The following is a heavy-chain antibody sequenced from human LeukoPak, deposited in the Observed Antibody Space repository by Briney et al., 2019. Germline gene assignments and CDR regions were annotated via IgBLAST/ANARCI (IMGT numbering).Heavy chain of an antibody. V-gene: IGHV4-34*01. CDR1: GGSFSGYY. CDR3: ARGYGSGSYGWFDP. D-gene: IGHD3-10*01. J-gene: IGHJ5*02. Sequence: SETVSLTCAVYGGSFSGYYWSWIRQPPGKGLEWIGEINHSGSTNYNPSLKSRVTISVDTSKNQFSLKLSSVTAADTAVYYCARGYGSGSYGWFDPWGQGTLVTVSS. CDR2: INHSGST.